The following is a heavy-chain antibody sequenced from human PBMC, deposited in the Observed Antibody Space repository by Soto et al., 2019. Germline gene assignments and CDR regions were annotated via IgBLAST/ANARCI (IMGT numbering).Heavy chain of an antibody. CDR2: IYYNGDT. V-gene: IGHV4-39*01. J-gene: IGHJ4*02. CDR3: ARNVRDSSSLSGRYYFDY. D-gene: IGHD6-6*01. CDR1: GASISSDGFY. Sequence: SETLSLTCTVSGASISSDGFYWGWIRQPPGKGLEWIASIYYNGDTFHNPSLKSRVTMSVDTSKNQFSLNLRSVTAADTAVDYCARNVRDSSSLSGRYYFDYWGQGTLVTVSS.